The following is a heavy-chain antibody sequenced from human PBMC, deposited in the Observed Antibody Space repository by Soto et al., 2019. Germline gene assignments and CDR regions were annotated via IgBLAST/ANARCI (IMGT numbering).Heavy chain of an antibody. Sequence: SETLSLTCTVSGGSISSSSYYWGWIRQPPGKGLEWIGSIYYSGSTYYNPSLKSRVTISVDTSKNQFSLKLSSVTAADTAVYYCASRGYSAQKVSWSYWGQGTLVTVSS. D-gene: IGHD5-12*01. V-gene: IGHV4-39*01. CDR2: IYYSGST. J-gene: IGHJ4*02. CDR1: GGSISSSSYY. CDR3: ASRGYSAQKVSWSY.